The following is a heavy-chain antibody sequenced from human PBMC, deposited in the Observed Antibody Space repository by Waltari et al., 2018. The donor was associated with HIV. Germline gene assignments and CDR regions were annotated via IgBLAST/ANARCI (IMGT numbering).Heavy chain of an antibody. D-gene: IGHD3-3*01. CDR3: AKTDGRFVDGNGFAEH. J-gene: IGHJ4*02. CDR2: ISYNGGSA. CDR1: GLTFGDSA. V-gene: IGHV3-9*01. Sequence: EVQLVESGGGLVQPGRSMRLSCVASGLTFGDSAMHWSRQAPGKGLAGFLGISYNGGSAGHGDALWGSFTISRDNDKRSLFLGTNNVRTEDTALYYCAKTDGRFVDGNGFAEHWGQGTLVNVS.